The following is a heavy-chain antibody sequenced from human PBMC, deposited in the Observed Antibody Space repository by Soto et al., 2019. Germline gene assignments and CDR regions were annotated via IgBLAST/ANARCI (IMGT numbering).Heavy chain of an antibody. CDR1: GFTFTRYS. V-gene: IGHV3-21*01. J-gene: IGHJ4*02. Sequence: GGSLRLSCAASGFTFTRYSMNWVRQAPGKGLECVSSISSTTNYIYYADSMKGRFTVSRDNAKNSVYLDMNSLSAEDTAVYYCARESEGLTSNFDYWGQGTLVTVYS. CDR2: ISSTTNYI. CDR3: ARESEGLTSNFDY.